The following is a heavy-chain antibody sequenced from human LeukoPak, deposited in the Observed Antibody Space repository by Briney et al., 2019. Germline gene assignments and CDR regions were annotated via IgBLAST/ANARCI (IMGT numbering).Heavy chain of an antibody. J-gene: IGHJ5*02. CDR1: GFTFDDHG. V-gene: IGHV3-7*01. D-gene: IGHD2-15*01. CDR3: GRWGIAAALDR. Sequence: GGSLRLSCAASGFTFDDHGMNWVRQAPGNGLEWVANIGPDGSDKYYVESVRGRFTISRDNAQNSLSLQMNSLRGDDSGVYYCGRWGIAAALDRWGQGTQVTVSS. CDR2: IGPDGSDK.